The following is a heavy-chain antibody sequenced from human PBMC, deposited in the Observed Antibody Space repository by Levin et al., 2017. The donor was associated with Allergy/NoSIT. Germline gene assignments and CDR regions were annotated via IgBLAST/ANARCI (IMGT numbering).Heavy chain of an antibody. CDR3: RIAPPRTDGYFDY. D-gene: IGHD6-13*01. Sequence: GGSLRLSCAASGISFSRYWMSWVRQAPGKGLEWVANINQDGSQKYYVDSVKGRFTISRDNAKNSLYLQMSSLRAEDTAVYYCRIAPPRTDGYFDYWGQGTLVTVSS. CDR2: INQDGSQK. CDR1: GISFSRYW. J-gene: IGHJ4*02. V-gene: IGHV3-7*02.